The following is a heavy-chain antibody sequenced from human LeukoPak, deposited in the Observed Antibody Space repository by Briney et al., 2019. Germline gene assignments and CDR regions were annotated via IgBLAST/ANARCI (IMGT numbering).Heavy chain of an antibody. CDR2: IYSTGGT. CDR3: ARERSSGYYWFDP. V-gene: IGHV4-4*07. CDR1: GDSISGHY. D-gene: IGHD6-19*01. J-gene: IGHJ5*02. Sequence: SETLSLTCSVSGDSISGHYWNWIRQPAGKELEWIGRIYSTGGTNHNPSLKSRVTMSVDTSNNQVSLKLSSVTAADTAVYYCARERSSGYYWFDPWGRGILVTVSS.